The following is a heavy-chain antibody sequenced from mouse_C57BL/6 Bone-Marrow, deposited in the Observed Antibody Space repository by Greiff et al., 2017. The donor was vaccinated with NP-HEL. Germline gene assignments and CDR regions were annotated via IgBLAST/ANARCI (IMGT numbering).Heavy chain of an antibody. D-gene: IGHD1-1*01. CDR2: IYPRSGNT. CDR3: AMIYYYGSSYGYAMDY. Sequence: VQLQQSGAELARPGASVKLSCKASGYTFTSYGISWVKQRTGQGLEWIGEIYPRSGNTYYNEKFKGKATLTSDKSSSTAYMELRSLTSEDSAVYFCAMIYYYGSSYGYAMDYWGQGTSVTVSS. CDR1: GYTFTSYG. V-gene: IGHV1-81*01. J-gene: IGHJ4*01.